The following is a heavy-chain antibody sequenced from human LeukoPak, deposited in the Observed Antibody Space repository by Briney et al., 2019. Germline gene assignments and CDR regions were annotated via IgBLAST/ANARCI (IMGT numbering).Heavy chain of an antibody. J-gene: IGHJ3*02. D-gene: IGHD5/OR15-5a*01. CDR2: ISSSSGFI. Sequence: WGTLRLSCAASGFPFSSDSKRGGRRAPGGGGEWGSGISSSSGFIYYAESVKGRFTISRDNAKNSLYLQMTPLTPEDTAVYYCAKRVHSVSDAFDMWGQGTMVTVSS. CDR1: GFPFSSDS. CDR3: AKRVHSVSDAFDM. V-gene: IGHV3-21*01.